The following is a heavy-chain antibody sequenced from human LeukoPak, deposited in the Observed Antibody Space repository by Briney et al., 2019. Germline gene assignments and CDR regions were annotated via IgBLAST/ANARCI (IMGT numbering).Heavy chain of an antibody. CDR1: GFTFSSYE. J-gene: IGHJ4*02. Sequence: PGGSLRLSCAASGFTFSSYEMNWVRQAPGKGLEWVSYISSSGSTIYYADSVKGRFTISRDNAKNSLYLQMNSLRAEDTAVYYCAREYYYGSGSYLGSFDYWGQGTLVTVSS. CDR3: AREYYYGSGSYLGSFDY. V-gene: IGHV3-48*03. D-gene: IGHD3-10*01. CDR2: ISSSGSTI.